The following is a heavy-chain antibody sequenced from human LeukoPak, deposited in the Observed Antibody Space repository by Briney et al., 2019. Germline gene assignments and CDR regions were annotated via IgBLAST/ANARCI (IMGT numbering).Heavy chain of an antibody. CDR3: ARVPIITMIVVPPDY. CDR1: GFTFSDYY. D-gene: IGHD3-22*01. Sequence: PGGSLRLSCAASGFTFSDYYMSWIRQAPGKGLEWVSYISRSGSTIYYADSVKGRFTISRDNAKNSLYLQMNSLRAEDTAVYYCARVPIITMIVVPPDYWGQGTLVTVSS. CDR2: ISRSGSTI. J-gene: IGHJ4*02. V-gene: IGHV3-11*04.